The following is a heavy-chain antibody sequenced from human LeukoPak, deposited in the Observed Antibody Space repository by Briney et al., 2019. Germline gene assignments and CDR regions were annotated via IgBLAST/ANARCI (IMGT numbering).Heavy chain of an antibody. CDR3: ARDTGEAAAGSKSSFES. CDR2: INPSGGST. CDR1: GYAFTSYY. J-gene: IGHJ4*02. D-gene: IGHD6-13*01. V-gene: IGHV1-46*01. Sequence: ASVKVSCKASGYAFTSYYMHWVRQAPGQGLEWMGIINPSGGSTSYAQKFQGRVTMTRDTSPSTVYMEPSRLRSEDTPVYECARDTGEAAAGSKSSFESSGQGTLVTVSS.